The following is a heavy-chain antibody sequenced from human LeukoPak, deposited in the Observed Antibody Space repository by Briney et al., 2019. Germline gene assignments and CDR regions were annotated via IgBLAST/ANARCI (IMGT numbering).Heavy chain of an antibody. CDR3: AKKYSDFWSGYPARHYGMDV. Sequence: GGSLRLSCAASRYTFSSYALSWVCQARGKGLEWVSAISGTGGSTYYADSVKGRFTISRDNSKNTLYLQMNSLRAEDTAVYYCAKKYSDFWSGYPARHYGMDVWGQGTTITVSS. D-gene: IGHD3-3*01. CDR1: RYTFSSYA. J-gene: IGHJ6*02. V-gene: IGHV3-23*01. CDR2: ISGTGGST.